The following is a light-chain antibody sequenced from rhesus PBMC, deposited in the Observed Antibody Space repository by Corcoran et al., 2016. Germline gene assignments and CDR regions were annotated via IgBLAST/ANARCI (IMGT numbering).Light chain of an antibody. CDR3: LQQSAYPLT. J-gene: IGKJ4*01. Sequence: DIQMTQSPSSLSASIGDTVTITCRASQGISSYLTWFQQKPGKAPKLLFHGASSLESGVPSRFSGSGSWTDFTLTISSLQAEDFAVYYCLQQSAYPLTFGGGTKV. CDR2: GAS. CDR1: QGISSY. V-gene: IGKV1-28*03.